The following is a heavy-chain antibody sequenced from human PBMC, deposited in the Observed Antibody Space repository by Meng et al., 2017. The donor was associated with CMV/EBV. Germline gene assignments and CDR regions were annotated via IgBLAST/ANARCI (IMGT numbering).Heavy chain of an antibody. CDR3: ATPINGAWSL. D-gene: IGHD2-8*01. J-gene: IGHJ4*02. CDR1: GLTFRNLW. V-gene: IGHV3-7*01. Sequence: GESLKISYATSGLTFRNLWMSWVRQAPGRGLEWVANINPDATEKYYVDFVKGRFTISRENAKNSVYLQMNSLRVEDTAVYYCATPINGAWSLRGQGALVTVSS. CDR2: INPDATEK.